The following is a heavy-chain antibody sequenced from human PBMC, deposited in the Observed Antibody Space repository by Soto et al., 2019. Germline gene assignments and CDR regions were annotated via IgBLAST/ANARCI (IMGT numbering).Heavy chain of an antibody. CDR2: VFYSGST. Sequence: SETLSLTCAVSGGSISSYYWSWIRQPPGKGLELIGYVFYSGSTSYSPSLKSRATISLDTSKNRFSLKLNSVTAADTAVYYCVRAGSGYSFDYWGQGTLVTVSS. V-gene: IGHV4-59*01. J-gene: IGHJ4*02. CDR1: GGSISSYY. CDR3: VRAGSGYSFDY. D-gene: IGHD3-9*01.